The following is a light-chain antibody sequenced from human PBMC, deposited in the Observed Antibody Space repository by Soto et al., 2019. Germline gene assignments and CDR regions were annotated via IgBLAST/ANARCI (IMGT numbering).Light chain of an antibody. CDR3: QLYSNYPIT. V-gene: IGKV1-5*02. Sequence: IHLTHSPSTLSASLGQRVTIICRASQSISSWLAWYQQKPGKAPKLLIYDASSLESGVPSRFSGSGSGTEFTLTISSLQPDDFATYYCQLYSNYPITFGQGTRLEIK. CDR2: DAS. J-gene: IGKJ5*01. CDR1: QSISSW.